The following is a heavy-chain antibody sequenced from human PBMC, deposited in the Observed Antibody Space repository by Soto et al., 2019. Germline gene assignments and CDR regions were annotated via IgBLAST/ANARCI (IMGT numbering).Heavy chain of an antibody. CDR2: INHSGST. V-gene: IGHV4-34*01. CDR1: GGSFSGYY. Sequence: SETLSLTCAVYGGSFSGYYWSWIRQPPGKGLEWIGEINHSGSTNYNPSLKSRVTISVDTSKNQFSLKLSSVTAADTAVYYCARGPIAANNWFDPWGQGTLVTVSS. D-gene: IGHD6-25*01. J-gene: IGHJ5*02. CDR3: ARGPIAANNWFDP.